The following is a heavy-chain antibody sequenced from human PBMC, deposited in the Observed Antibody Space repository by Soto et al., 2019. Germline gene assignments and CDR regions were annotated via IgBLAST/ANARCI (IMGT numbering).Heavy chain of an antibody. V-gene: IGHV3-74*01. J-gene: IGHJ4*02. Sequence: EVQLVGSGGGLVQPGGSLRLSCAASGFTFSRHWMHWVRLAPGKGPVWVSRVSLDGSTTTYADSVKGRFTISRDNAKNTLDLQMNSLRVEDTAVYFCARGVEGYGGPELDYWGQGTLVSVSS. CDR3: ARGVEGYGGPELDY. D-gene: IGHD5-18*01. CDR2: VSLDGSTT. CDR1: GFTFSRHW.